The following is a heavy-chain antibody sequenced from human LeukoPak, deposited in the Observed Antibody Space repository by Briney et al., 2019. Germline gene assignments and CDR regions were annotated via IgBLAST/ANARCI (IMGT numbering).Heavy chain of an antibody. CDR2: ITSGGDTT. Sequence: GGSLRLSCTTSGFTFDNYAMSWVRQAPGKGLDWVSAITSGGDTTYYADSVKGRFTIFRDNSKNTLYLQMNNLRAEDTAVYYCAKGGGYEVLYDYWGQGTLVTVSS. D-gene: IGHD5-12*01. V-gene: IGHV3-23*01. J-gene: IGHJ4*02. CDR3: AKGGGYEVLYDY. CDR1: GFTFDNYA.